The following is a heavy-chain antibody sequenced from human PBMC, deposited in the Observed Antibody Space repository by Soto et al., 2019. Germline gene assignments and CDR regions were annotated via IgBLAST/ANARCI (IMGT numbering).Heavy chain of an antibody. CDR3: ARRGPGPYFDY. CDR2: ISGSGGST. J-gene: IGHJ4*02. CDR1: GFTFSSYA. D-gene: IGHD2-8*02. V-gene: IGHV3-23*01. Sequence: EVQLLESGGGLVQPGGSLRLSCAASGFTFSSYAMRWVRQAPGKGLEWVSAISGSGGSTYYADSVKGRFTISRDNSKHPLYLQMNRLSAEDTAVYYCARRGPGPYFDYWGQGTLVTVSS.